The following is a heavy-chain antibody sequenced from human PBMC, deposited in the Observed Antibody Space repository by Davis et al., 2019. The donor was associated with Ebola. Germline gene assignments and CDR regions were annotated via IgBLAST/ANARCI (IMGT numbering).Heavy chain of an antibody. CDR3: AKDNGGSNHWYFDF. CDR1: GFTFDDYG. Sequence: GGSLKLSCAASGFTFDDYGMSWVRQAPGKGLEWVSAISSSGGSTHYADSVKGRFTISRDNSKNTLYLQMNSLRAEDTAVYYCAKDNGGSNHWYFDFWGRGTLVTVSS. J-gene: IGHJ2*01. V-gene: IGHV3-23*01. CDR2: ISSSGGST. D-gene: IGHD2-15*01.